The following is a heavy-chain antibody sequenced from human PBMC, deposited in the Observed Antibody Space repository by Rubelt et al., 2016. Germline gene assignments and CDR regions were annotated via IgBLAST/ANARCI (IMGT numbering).Heavy chain of an antibody. CDR2: IHAGNGNT. CDR3: ARDIYSGSYYGY. D-gene: IGHD1-26*01. Sequence: QVQLVQSGAEVKKPGASVKVSCKASGYTFTSYAMHSVRQAPGQRLERMGWIHAGNGNTKYSPRFQGRVTVTRDTFASTAYMGASRLRSAATAWYYCARDIYSGSYYGYWGQGTLVTVSS. V-gene: IGHV1-3*01. CDR1: GYTFTSYA. J-gene: IGHJ4*02.